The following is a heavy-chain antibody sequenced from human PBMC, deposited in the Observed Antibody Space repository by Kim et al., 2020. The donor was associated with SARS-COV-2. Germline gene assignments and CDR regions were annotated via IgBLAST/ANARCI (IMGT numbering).Heavy chain of an antibody. CDR1: GGSISSYY. V-gene: IGHV4-59*13. J-gene: IGHJ3*02. D-gene: IGHD4-17*01. Sequence: SETLSLTCTVSGGSISSYYWSWIRQPPGKGLEWIGYIYYSGSTNYNPSLKSRVTISVDTSKNQFSLKLSSVTAADTAVYYCAREVPPETDYGDYVSFHDAFDIWGQGTMVTVSS. CDR2: IYYSGST. CDR3: AREVPPETDYGDYVSFHDAFDI.